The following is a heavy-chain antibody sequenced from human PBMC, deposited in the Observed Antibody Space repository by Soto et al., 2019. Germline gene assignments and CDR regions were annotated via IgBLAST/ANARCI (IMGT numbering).Heavy chain of an antibody. CDR2: ISSSSSYI. D-gene: IGHD6-6*01. Sequence: PGGTLRLSCAASGFTFSSYSMNWVRQAPGKGLEWVSSISSSSSYIYYADSVKGRFTISRDNAKNSLFLQMNSLIVEDTAVFYCARIQLVYDAFDIWGQGTMVTVSS. J-gene: IGHJ3*02. CDR1: GFTFSSYS. CDR3: ARIQLVYDAFDI. V-gene: IGHV3-21*01.